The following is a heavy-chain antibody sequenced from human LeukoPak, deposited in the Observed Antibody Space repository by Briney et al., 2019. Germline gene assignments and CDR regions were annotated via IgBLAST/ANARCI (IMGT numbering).Heavy chain of an antibody. J-gene: IGHJ5*02. CDR2: IKQDGREK. V-gene: IGHV3-7*01. Sequence: TGGSLRLSCAASGFTFNDYWMTWVRQAPGRELEWVASIKQDGREKHYVDSVEGRFTISRDSARNSLYLQMNSLRVEDTAVYYCVRDRGWFDPWGQGTLVTVSS. CDR1: GFTFNDYW. CDR3: VRDRGWFDP.